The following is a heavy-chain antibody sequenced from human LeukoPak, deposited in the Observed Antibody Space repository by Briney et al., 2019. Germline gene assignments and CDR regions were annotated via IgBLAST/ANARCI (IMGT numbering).Heavy chain of an antibody. CDR2: ISYDGSNE. CDR1: GFTFSSYV. V-gene: IGHV3-30*04. CDR3: TRAGGLVRGVHYYYYMDV. J-gene: IGHJ6*03. D-gene: IGHD3-10*01. Sequence: GGSLRLSCAASGFTFSSYVMHWVRQAPGRGLEWVAIISYDGSNEYYADSVKGRFTISRDNSKNTLSLQMNSLRPEDTAVYYCTRAGGLVRGVHYYYYMDVWGKGTTVTISS.